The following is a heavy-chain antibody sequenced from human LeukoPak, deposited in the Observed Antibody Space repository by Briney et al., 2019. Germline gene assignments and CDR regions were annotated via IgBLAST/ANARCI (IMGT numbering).Heavy chain of an antibody. J-gene: IGHJ3*02. D-gene: IGHD6-19*01. Sequence: ETLSLTCAVSGGSISSSNWWSWVRQPPGKGLEWVSAISGSGGSTYYADSVKGRFTISRDNSKNTLYLQMNSLRAEDTAVYYCAKDLSSGWPDAFDIWGQGTMVTVSS. CDR1: GGSISSSN. V-gene: IGHV3-23*01. CDR3: AKDLSSGWPDAFDI. CDR2: ISGSGGST.